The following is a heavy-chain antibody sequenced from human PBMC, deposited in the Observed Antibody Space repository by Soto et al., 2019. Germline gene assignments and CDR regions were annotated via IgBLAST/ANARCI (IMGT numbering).Heavy chain of an antibody. CDR2: INHSGST. V-gene: IGHV4-34*01. Sequence: QVQLQQWGAGLLKPSETLSLTCAVYGGSFSGYYWSWIRQPPGKGLEWIGEINHSGSTNYNPSLKRPVTISVDTSKNQFSLKLSSVTAADTAVYYCASLDPPTYSGSPVPEYYFDYWGQGTLVTVSS. J-gene: IGHJ4*02. CDR3: ASLDPPTYSGSPVPEYYFDY. D-gene: IGHD1-26*01. CDR1: GGSFSGYY.